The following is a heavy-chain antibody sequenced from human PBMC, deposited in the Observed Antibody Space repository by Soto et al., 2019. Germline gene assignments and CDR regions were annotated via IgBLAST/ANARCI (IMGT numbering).Heavy chain of an antibody. V-gene: IGHV3-30*03. CDR3: ARGMYYYDSRGWAY. J-gene: IGHJ4*02. CDR2: ISYDGSNK. D-gene: IGHD3-22*01. Sequence: GGSLRLSCAASGFTFSSYGMHWVRQAPGKGLEWVAVISYDGSNKYYADSVKGRFTISRDNSKSTLYLQMNSLRAEDTAVYYCARGMYYYDSRGWAYWGQGTLVTVSS. CDR1: GFTFSSYG.